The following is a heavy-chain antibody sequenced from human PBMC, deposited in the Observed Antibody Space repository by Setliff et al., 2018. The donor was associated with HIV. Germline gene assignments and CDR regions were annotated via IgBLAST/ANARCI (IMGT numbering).Heavy chain of an antibody. J-gene: IGHJ4*02. CDR3: GRGPHIVGAPWAVIDY. V-gene: IGHV4-34*01. CDR1: CVSFSGYS. Sequence: SETLSLTCAVYCVSFSGYSWSWIRQPPGKGLEWIGEIFHNGTINCNPSLKSRVALSIDTFKSQISLNMTSLTTADTAIYYCGRGPHIVGAPWAVIDYWAQGKPVTVSS. CDR2: IFHNGTI. D-gene: IGHD1-26*01.